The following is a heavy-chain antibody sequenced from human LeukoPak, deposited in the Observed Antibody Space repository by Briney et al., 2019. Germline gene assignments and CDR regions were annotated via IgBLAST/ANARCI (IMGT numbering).Heavy chain of an antibody. CDR3: AKVMRTATAWYYYGMDV. CDR1: GFTFSSYA. D-gene: IGHD2-21*02. CDR2: ISGSGGST. V-gene: IGHV3-23*01. Sequence: AGGSLRLSCAASGFTFSSYAMSWVRQAPGKGLEWVSAISGSGGSTYYADSVKGRFTISRDNSKNTLYLQMNSLRAEDTAVYYCAKVMRTATAWYYYGMDVWGQGTTVTVSS. J-gene: IGHJ6*02.